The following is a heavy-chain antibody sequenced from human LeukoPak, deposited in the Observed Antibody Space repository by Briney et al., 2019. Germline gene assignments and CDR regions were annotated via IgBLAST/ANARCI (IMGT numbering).Heavy chain of an antibody. D-gene: IGHD6-13*01. CDR2: INSNGGYT. CDR3: ARGAGLYYNYDMDV. CDR1: GFPFRSHA. J-gene: IGHJ6*03. Sequence: GGSLRLFCAASGFPFRSHAMHWVRQAPGKGLEYVSSINSNGGYTYYADSVKGRFHIYRDNSKNTLYLQMGSLRAEDMAVYYCARGAGLYYNYDMDVWGKGTTVTVSS. V-gene: IGHV3-64*02.